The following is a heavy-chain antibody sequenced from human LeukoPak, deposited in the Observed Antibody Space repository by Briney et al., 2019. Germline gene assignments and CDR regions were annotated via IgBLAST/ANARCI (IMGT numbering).Heavy chain of an antibody. CDR2: ISDYNGNN. CDR1: GYTFTSYG. CDR3: ARTYYDILTGYYDY. V-gene: IGHV1-18*01. J-gene: IGHJ4*02. Sequence: SVTVSCKASGYTFTSYGISWVRQAPGQGLEGMGWISDYNGNNNYAQMLQGRVTITTDTSTSTAHTELWSLRSHDPGVYYSARTYYDILTGYYDYWGQGTLVTVCS. D-gene: IGHD3-9*01.